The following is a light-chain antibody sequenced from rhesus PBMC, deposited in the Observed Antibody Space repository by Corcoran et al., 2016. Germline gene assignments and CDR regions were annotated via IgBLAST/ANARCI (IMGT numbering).Light chain of an antibody. V-gene: IGKV1S15*01. CDR3: QHGYGIPYS. J-gene: IGKJ2*01. CDR1: QDISKN. Sequence: DIQMTQSPSSLSASVGDTVTMTCRASQDISKNLVWYQQKPGKAPKLLLYYASTLQGGVPSRFSGSGFGTDFILTISSLQPDDFATYYCQHGYGIPYSFGQGTKVEIK. CDR2: YAS.